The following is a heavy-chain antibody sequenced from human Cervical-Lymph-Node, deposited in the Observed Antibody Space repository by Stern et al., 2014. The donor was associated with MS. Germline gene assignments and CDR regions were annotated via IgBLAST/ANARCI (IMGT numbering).Heavy chain of an antibody. V-gene: IGHV3-33*01. Sequence: VQLEESGGGVVQPGRSLRLSCAASGFIFSNYGMHWVRQAPGKGLEWVAIIWHDGSNHYYADSVKGRFSISRDNSKNTLYLQMNSLRAEDTGVYYCTRGRTPMALDYWGQGTLVTVSS. CDR2: IWHDGSNH. CDR1: GFIFSNYG. D-gene: IGHD5-24*01. J-gene: IGHJ4*02. CDR3: TRGRTPMALDY.